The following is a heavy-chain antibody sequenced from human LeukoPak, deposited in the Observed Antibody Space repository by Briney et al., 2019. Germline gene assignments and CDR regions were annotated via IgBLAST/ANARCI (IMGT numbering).Heavy chain of an antibody. J-gene: IGHJ4*02. CDR1: GGSFSGYY. CDR3: AMKRIRFGGLLRGDPFDY. V-gene: IGHV4-34*01. CDR2: INHSGST. D-gene: IGHD3-10*01. Sequence: SETLSLTSAVYGGSFSGYYWSWIRHPPGKGLEWIGEINHSGSTNYNPSLKSRVTIPVETSKNQFSLKLSSVTAAETAVYYCAMKRIRFGGLLRGDPFDYWGQGTLVTVSS.